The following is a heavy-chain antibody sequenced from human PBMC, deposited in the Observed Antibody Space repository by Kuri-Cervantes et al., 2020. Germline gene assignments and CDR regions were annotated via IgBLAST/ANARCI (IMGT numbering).Heavy chain of an antibody. CDR2: IKSKTDGGTT. CDR1: GFTFSSYA. Sequence: GGSLRLSCAASGFTFSSYAMHWVRQAPGKGLEWVGRIKSKTDGGTTDYAAPVKGRFTISRDDSKNTLYLQMNSLKTEDTAVYYCTTVGSMVATCFDYWGQGTLVTVSS. D-gene: IGHD5-12*01. V-gene: IGHV3-15*01. CDR3: TTVGSMVATCFDY. J-gene: IGHJ4*02.